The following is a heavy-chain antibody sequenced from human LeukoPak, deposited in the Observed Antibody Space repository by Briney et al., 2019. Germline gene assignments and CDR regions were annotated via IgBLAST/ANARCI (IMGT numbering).Heavy chain of an antibody. V-gene: IGHV3-7*01. CDR3: ARCGMLWFGESHFDD. D-gene: IGHD3-10*01. Sequence: GGSLRLSCVASGFTFSRYWMSWVRQTPGKGLEWVANIKEDGNEKNYVDSVKGRFIISRDNAKNSVYLQMNGLRGDDTAIYYCARCGMLWFGESHFDDWGQGTLVTVSS. CDR1: GFTFSRYW. CDR2: IKEDGNEK. J-gene: IGHJ4*02.